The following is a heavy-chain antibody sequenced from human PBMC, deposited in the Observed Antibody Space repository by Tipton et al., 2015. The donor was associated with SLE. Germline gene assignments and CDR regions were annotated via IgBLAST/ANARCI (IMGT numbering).Heavy chain of an antibody. CDR1: GYSFTNSW. J-gene: IGHJ3*02. V-gene: IGHV5-51*03. D-gene: IGHD2-2*01. CDR3: TSSSSRSLGVFDI. Sequence: QSGPEVKKPGEALQISCKTSGYSFTNSWIVWFRHMPGKGLECMGMIDPSDSDTRYNPSFQGHVSMSIDRSTTTAYLQWSSLKASDTAIYYCTSSSSRSLGVFDIWGQGTMVTVSS. CDR2: IDPSDSDT.